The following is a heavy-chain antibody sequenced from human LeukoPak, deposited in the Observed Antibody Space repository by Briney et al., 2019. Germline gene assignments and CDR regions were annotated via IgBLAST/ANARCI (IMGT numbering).Heavy chain of an antibody. CDR1: GFTFSSYS. CDR2: ISSSSSTI. D-gene: IGHD3-9*01. CDR3: ARGSTVGYYDILTGYYMGAFDI. J-gene: IGHJ3*02. Sequence: GGSLRLSCAASGFTFSSYSMNWVRQAPGKGLEWVSYISSSSSTIYYADSVKGRFTISRDNAKNSLYLQMNSLRAEDTAVYYCARGSTVGYYDILTGYYMGAFDIWGQGTMVTVSS. V-gene: IGHV3-48*04.